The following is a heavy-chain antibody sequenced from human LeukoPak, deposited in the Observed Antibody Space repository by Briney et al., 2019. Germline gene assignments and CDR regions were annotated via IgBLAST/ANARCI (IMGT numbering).Heavy chain of an antibody. CDR3: ARAGFFGVVGPLGY. D-gene: IGHD3-3*01. CDR2: ISYDGSNK. V-gene: IGHV3-30-3*01. J-gene: IGHJ4*02. CDR1: GFTFSSYA. Sequence: GRSLRLSCAASGFTFSSYAMHWVRQAPGKGLEWVAVISYDGSNKYYADSVKGRFTISRDNSKNTLYLQMNSLRAEDTAVYYCARAGFFGVVGPLGYWGQGTLVTVSS.